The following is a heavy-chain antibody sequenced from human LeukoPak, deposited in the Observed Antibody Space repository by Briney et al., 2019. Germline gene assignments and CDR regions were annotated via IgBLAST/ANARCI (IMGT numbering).Heavy chain of an antibody. CDR2: ISSSTNTI. J-gene: IGHJ4*02. V-gene: IGHV3-48*04. D-gene: IGHD3-16*01. CDR3: ARELNGYGYYFFDY. Sequence: GGSLRLSCEVSGFPFTLYNMNWVRQAPGKGLEWLSYISSSTNTIYYADSVKRRFTISRDNAKNSLYLQMNGLGAEDTAVYCCARELNGYGYYFFDYWGPGTLVTVSS. CDR1: GFPFTLYN.